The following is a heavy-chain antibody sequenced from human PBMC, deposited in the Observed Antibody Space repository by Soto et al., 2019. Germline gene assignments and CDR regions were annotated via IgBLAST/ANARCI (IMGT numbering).Heavy chain of an antibody. D-gene: IGHD2-2*01. CDR2: IYHSGST. CDR1: GGSINSRNW. CDR3: ARGGDVVVPTALDY. J-gene: IGHJ4*02. V-gene: IGHV4-4*02. Sequence: QVQLQESGPGLVKPSGTLSLTCAVSGGSINSRNWWSWVRQPPGKGLEWIGEIYHSGSTNYNPSLKSRVTISVDKSKNQFSLNLSSMTAADTAVYYCARGGDVVVPTALDYWGQGTLVTVSS.